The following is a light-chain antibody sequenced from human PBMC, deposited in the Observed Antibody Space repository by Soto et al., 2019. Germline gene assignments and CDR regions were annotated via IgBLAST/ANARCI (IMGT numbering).Light chain of an antibody. Sequence: DIQMPQSPSSLSSAVGDRVTSTCRASQSISSYLNWYQQKPGKAPKLLIYAASSLQSGVPSRFSGSGSWTDFTLSISSLQPEDFATYYCQQSYSTPPVTFGPGTKVDIK. CDR3: QQSYSTPPVT. CDR2: AAS. CDR1: QSISSY. J-gene: IGKJ3*01. V-gene: IGKV1-39*01.